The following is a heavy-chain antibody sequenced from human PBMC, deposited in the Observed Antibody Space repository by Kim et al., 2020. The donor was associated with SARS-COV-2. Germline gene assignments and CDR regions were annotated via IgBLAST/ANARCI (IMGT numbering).Heavy chain of an antibody. CDR2: IKQDGSEK. J-gene: IGHJ4*02. Sequence: GGSLRLSCAASGFTFSSYWMSWVRQAPGKGLEWVANIKQDGSEKYYVDSVKGRFTISRDNAKNSLYLQMNSLRAEDTAVYYCARDPAEFAAMAYFDYWGQGTLVTVSS. D-gene: IGHD5-18*01. CDR1: GFTFSSYW. CDR3: ARDPAEFAAMAYFDY. V-gene: IGHV3-7*03.